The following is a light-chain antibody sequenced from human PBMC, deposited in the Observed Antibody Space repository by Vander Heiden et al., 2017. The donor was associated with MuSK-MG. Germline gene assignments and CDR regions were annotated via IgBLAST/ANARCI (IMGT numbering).Light chain of an antibody. CDR3: CSYAGSSTFV. CDR1: SSDVGSYNL. J-gene: IGLJ1*01. Sequence: SAMPQPPSVPGSPGQSITISCTGTSSDVGSYNLVSWYRQHPGNAPKLMIYEGSKRPSGVSNRFSGSKSGNTASLTISGLQAEDEADYYCCSYAGSSTFVFGTGTKVTVL. CDR2: EGS. V-gene: IGLV2-23*03.